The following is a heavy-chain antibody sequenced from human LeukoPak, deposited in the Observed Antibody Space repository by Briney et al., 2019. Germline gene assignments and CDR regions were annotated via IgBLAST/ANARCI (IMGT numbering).Heavy chain of an antibody. CDR1: GFTFSSYS. J-gene: IGHJ4*02. CDR2: ISSSSSYI. V-gene: IGHV3-21*01. Sequence: GGSLRLSCAASGFTFSSYSMNWVRQAPGKGLEWVSSISSSSSYIYYADSVKGRFTISRDNAKNSLYPQMNSLRAEDTAVYYCARGRRDGYNFGYWGQGTLVTVSS. CDR3: ARGRRDGYNFGY. D-gene: IGHD5-24*01.